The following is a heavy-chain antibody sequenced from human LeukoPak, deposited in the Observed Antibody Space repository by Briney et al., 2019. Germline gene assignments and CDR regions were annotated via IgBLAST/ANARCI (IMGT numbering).Heavy chain of an antibody. D-gene: IGHD1-26*01. CDR1: GFTFRSYT. J-gene: IGHJ4*02. CDR3: AREILGSAFSFVY. CDR2: ILYDGRTT. V-gene: IGHV3-30*04. Sequence: GGSLRLSCAASGFTFRSYTMHWVRQAPGKGLEWVAVILYDGRTTNYAESVRGRFTISRDTSENTLYLQMNNLRPEDTAIYYCAREILGSAFSFVYWGQGTLVTVSS.